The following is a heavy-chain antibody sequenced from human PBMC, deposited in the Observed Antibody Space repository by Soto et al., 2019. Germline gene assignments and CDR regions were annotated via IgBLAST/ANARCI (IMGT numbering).Heavy chain of an antibody. V-gene: IGHV1-2*02. CDR1: GYPVTAYY. CDR2: INPATGAA. Sequence: QLHLVQSGAVVKKPGASVTVSCSASGYPVTAYYMHWVRQAPGRGLEWMGGINPATGAAKYTQTFQGSVTMTRYTSTRTVFMELSGLTSADTAVFYCARGGGVGVAGSAAFDMWGQGTLVTVSS. CDR3: ARGGGVGVAGSAAFDM. J-gene: IGHJ3*02. D-gene: IGHD3-3*01.